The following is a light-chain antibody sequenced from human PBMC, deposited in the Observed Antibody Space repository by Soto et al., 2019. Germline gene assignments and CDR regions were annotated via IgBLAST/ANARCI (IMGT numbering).Light chain of an antibody. CDR1: QSISSW. V-gene: IGKV1-5*03. Sequence: DIQMTQSPSTLSASVGDRVTITCRANQSISSWLAWYQQKPGKAPKLLIYKASSLESGVPSRFSGSGSGTEFTLTISSLQPDDFATYYCQQYNSPIFTFGPGTKVDIK. CDR2: KAS. J-gene: IGKJ3*01. CDR3: QQYNSPIFT.